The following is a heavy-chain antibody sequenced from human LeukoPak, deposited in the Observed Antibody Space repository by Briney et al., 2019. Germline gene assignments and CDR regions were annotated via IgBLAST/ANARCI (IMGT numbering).Heavy chain of an antibody. V-gene: IGHV5-51*01. CDR2: IYPGDSDT. CDR3: ARHASGIAAAGEGWFDP. CDR1: GYSFTSYW. J-gene: IGHJ5*02. D-gene: IGHD6-13*01. Sequence: GESLKISCKGSGYSFTSYWIGWVRQMPGKGLEWMGIIYPGDSDTRYSPSFQGQVTILADRSISTAYLQWSSLKASDTAMYYCARHASGIAAAGEGWFDPWGQGTLVTVSS.